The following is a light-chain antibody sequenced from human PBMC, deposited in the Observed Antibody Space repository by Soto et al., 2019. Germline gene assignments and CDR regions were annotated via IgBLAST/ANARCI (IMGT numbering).Light chain of an antibody. CDR3: QQRSNWPLT. Sequence: EIVLTQSPATLSLSPGARATLSCRASQSVSKYLAWYQQKPGQAPRLLIYDASNRATGIPARFSGSGSGTDFTLTISSLEPDDFAVYYCQQRSNWPLTFGGGTKVEIK. CDR2: DAS. V-gene: IGKV3-11*01. CDR1: QSVSKY. J-gene: IGKJ4*01.